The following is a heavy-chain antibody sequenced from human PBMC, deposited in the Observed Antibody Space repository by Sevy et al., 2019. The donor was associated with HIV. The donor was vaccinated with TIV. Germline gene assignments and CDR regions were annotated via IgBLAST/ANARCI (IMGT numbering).Heavy chain of an antibody. V-gene: IGHV3-30*02. D-gene: IGHD1-26*01. Sequence: GGSLRLSCAASGFTFSSYGMHCVRQAPGKGLEWVAFIRYDGNNKYYTGSVKGRFTISRDNSKNTLYLQMNSLRAEDTAVYYCAKGREQGYYYGMDVWGQGTTVTVSS. CDR2: IRYDGNNK. J-gene: IGHJ6*02. CDR1: GFTFSSYG. CDR3: AKGREQGYYYGMDV.